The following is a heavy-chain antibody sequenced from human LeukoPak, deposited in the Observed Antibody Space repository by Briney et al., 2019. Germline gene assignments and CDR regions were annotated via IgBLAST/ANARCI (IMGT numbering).Heavy chain of an antibody. CDR3: ARDLGDFYYISLDFDY. V-gene: IGHV3-30*04. CDR1: GFTLRNYA. Sequence: GRSLRLSCAASGFTLRNYALHWVRQAPGKGLEWVAVISYDGSNKYYADSVKGRFTISRDNSKNTLYLQMNSLTAEDTAVSYCARDLGDFYYISLDFDYWGQGTLVSVSS. CDR2: ISYDGSNK. D-gene: IGHD3-10*01. J-gene: IGHJ4*02.